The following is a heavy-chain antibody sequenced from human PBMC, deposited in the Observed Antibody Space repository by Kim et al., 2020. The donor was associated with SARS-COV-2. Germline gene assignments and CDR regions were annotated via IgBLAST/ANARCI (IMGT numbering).Heavy chain of an antibody. J-gene: IGHJ2*01. CDR1: GYSFTSYW. D-gene: IGHD6-13*01. V-gene: IGHV5-51*01. Sequence: GESLKISCKGSGYSFTSYWIGWVRQMPGKGLEWMGIIYPGDSDTRYSPSFQGQVTISADKSISTAYLQWSSLKASDTAMYYCARLHSSSWYYRWYFDLWGRGTLVTVSS. CDR2: IYPGDSDT. CDR3: ARLHSSSWYYRWYFDL.